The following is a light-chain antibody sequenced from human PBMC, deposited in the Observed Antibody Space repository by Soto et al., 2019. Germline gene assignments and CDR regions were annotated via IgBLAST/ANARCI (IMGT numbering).Light chain of an antibody. V-gene: IGKV1D-8*01. CDR1: QGISSY. CDR2: AAS. J-gene: IGKJ1*01. Sequence: VSWITQSPSLLSASTGDRVTISCRMSQGISSYLAWYQKKPGKAPELLIYAASTLQSGLPSRFSGSGSGTHLLITISRLQSEDFATSYCQQNYCFPLWTFGQGTKVEIK. CDR3: QQNYCFPLWT.